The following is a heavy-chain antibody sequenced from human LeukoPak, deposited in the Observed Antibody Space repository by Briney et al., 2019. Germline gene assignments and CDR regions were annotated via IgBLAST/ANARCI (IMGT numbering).Heavy chain of an antibody. D-gene: IGHD6-19*01. CDR3: ARDFLYFGQWLVHNDAFDI. J-gene: IGHJ3*02. CDR2: IYYSGST. V-gene: IGHV4-39*07. CDR1: GGSISSSSYY. Sequence: SETLSLTCTVSGGSISSSSYYWGWIRQPPGKGLEWIGSIYYSGSTYYNPSLKSRVTISVDTSKNQFSLKLSSVTAADTAVYYCARDFLYFGQWLVHNDAFDIWGQGTMVTVSS.